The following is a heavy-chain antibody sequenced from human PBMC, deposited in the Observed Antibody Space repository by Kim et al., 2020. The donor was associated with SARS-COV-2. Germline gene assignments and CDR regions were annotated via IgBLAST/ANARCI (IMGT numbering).Heavy chain of an antibody. J-gene: IGHJ6*02. D-gene: IGHD3-10*01. CDR2: INHSGST. Sequence: SETLSLTCAVYGGSFSGYYWSWIRQPPGKGLEWIGEINHSGSTNYNPSLKSRVTISVDTSKNQFSLKLSSVTAADTAVYYCARVDVGLLYYGSGSYYYYGMDVWGQGTTVTVSS. CDR3: ARVDVGLLYYGSGSYYYYGMDV. V-gene: IGHV4-34*01. CDR1: GGSFSGYY.